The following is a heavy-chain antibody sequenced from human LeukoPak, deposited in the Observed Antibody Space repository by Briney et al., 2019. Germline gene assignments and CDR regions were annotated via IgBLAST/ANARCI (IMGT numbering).Heavy chain of an antibody. Sequence: PSQTLSLTCTVSGGSISRADYYWSWIRQPPGKGLEWIGYIYYSGSTYYNPSLKSRATISVDTSKNQFSLKLSSVTAADTAVYYCARDSDFWSGYYYFDYWGLGTLVTVSS. CDR3: ARDSDFWSGYYYFDY. J-gene: IGHJ4*02. D-gene: IGHD3-3*01. CDR2: IYYSGST. V-gene: IGHV4-30-4*08. CDR1: GGSISRADYY.